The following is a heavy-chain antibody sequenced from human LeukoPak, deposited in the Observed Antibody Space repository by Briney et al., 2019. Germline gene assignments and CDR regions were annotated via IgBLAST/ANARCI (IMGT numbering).Heavy chain of an antibody. CDR1: GYTFTGYN. CDR3: ARYSSGWYHGPPEDY. CDR2: INPNSGGT. D-gene: IGHD6-19*01. Sequence: ASVKVSCKASGYTFTGYNMHWVRQAPGPGREWMGRINPNSGGTNYAQKFQGRVTMTRDTSISTAYMELSRLRSDDTAVYYCARYSSGWYHGPPEDYWGQGTLVTVSS. J-gene: IGHJ4*02. V-gene: IGHV1-2*06.